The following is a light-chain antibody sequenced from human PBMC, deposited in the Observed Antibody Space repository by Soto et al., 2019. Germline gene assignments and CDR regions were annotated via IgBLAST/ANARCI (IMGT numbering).Light chain of an antibody. CDR1: SSDVGGYNY. J-gene: IGLJ3*02. CDR2: EVF. V-gene: IGLV2-8*01. CDR3: SSYAGRDSWR. Sequence: QSALTQPPSASGSPGQSVTISCTGTSSDVGGYNYVSWYRQHPGKAPKLLIYEVFRRPSGVPDRFSGSKSGNTASLTVSGLQAEDEADYYCSSYAGRDSWRFGGGTKLTVL.